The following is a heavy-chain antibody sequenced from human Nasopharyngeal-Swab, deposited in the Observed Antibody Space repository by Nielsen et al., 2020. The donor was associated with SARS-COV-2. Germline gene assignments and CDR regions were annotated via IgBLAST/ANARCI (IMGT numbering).Heavy chain of an antibody. J-gene: IGHJ3*02. CDR1: GFTFSNAW. CDR2: IKSKTDGGTT. V-gene: IGHV3-15*01. D-gene: IGHD3-22*01. CDR3: TTFYDSSGYYLGAFDI. Sequence: GGSLRLSCAASGFTFSNAWMSWVRQAPGKGLEWVGRIKSKTDGGTTDYAAPAKGRFTISRDDSKNTLYLQMNSLKTEDTAVYYCTTFYDSSGYYLGAFDIWGQGTMVTVSS.